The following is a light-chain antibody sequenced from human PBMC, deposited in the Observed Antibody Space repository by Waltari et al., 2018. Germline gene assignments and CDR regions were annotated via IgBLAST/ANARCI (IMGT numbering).Light chain of an antibody. CDR3: SSYGGSNNHVI. Sequence: QSALNQPPSASGSPGQSVTISCTGTSGAVGTYYYVSWYQQHPGKAPKLIIYEVTTRPSGVPDRFSASKSANTASLTVSGLQTEDEADYYCSSYGGSNNHVIFGGGTKLTVL. J-gene: IGLJ2*01. V-gene: IGLV2-8*01. CDR1: SGAVGTYYY. CDR2: EVT.